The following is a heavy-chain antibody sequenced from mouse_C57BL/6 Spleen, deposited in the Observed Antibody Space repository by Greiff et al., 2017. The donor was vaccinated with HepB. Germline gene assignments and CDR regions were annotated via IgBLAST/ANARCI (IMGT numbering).Heavy chain of an antibody. CDR2: IDPETGGT. D-gene: IGHD1-2*01. CDR1: GYTFTDYE. V-gene: IGHV1-15*01. J-gene: IGHJ4*01. CDR3: THYDGYAMDY. Sequence: QVQLKQSGAELVRPGASVTLSCKASGYTFTDYEMHWVKQTPVHGLEWIGAIDPETGGTAYNQKFKGKAILTADKSSSTAYMELRSLTSEDSAVYYCTHYDGYAMDYWGQGTSVTVSS.